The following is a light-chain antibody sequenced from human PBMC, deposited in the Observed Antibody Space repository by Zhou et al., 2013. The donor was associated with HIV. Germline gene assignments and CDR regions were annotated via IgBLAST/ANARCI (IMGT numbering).Light chain of an antibody. CDR1: HGINNS. Sequence: DIQMTQSPSAMSASVGDRVTITCRASHGINNSVAWLQQKPGKAPKCLIYATSSLESGVPSRFSGSATGTEFTLTISGLQSEDTAIYFCVQHHAYPWTFGRGTKVTIK. J-gene: IGKJ1*01. CDR2: ATS. V-gene: IGKV1-17*03. CDR3: VQHHAYPWT.